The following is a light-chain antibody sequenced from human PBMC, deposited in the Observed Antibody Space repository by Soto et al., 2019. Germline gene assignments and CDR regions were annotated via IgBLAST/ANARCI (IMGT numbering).Light chain of an antibody. J-gene: IGLJ2*01. CDR2: EVS. Sequence: QSALTQPASVSGSPGQSITISCTGTSTDVGGYNYVSWYQQHPGKAPKLMIYEVSKRPSGVPDRFSDSKSGNTASLTVSGLQAEDEADYYCSSYAGSNNVFGAGTKLTVL. V-gene: IGLV2-8*01. CDR3: SSYAGSNNV. CDR1: STDVGGYNY.